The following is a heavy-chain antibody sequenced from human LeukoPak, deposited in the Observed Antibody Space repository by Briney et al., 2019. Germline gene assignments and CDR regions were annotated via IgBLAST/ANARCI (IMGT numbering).Heavy chain of an antibody. V-gene: IGHV4-59*01. J-gene: IGHJ6*03. CDR2: IYYSGST. CDR3: ARASVPAAAYYYYYYMDV. CDR1: GGSISSYY. D-gene: IGHD2-2*01. Sequence: PSETLSLTCTVSGGSISSYYWSWIRQPPGKGLEWIGYIYYSGSTNYNPSLKSRVTISVDTSKNQFSLKLSSVTAADTAVYYCARASVPAAAYYYYYYMDVWGKGTTVTISS.